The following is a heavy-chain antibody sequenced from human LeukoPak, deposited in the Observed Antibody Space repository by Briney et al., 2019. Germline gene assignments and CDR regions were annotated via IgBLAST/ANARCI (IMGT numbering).Heavy chain of an antibody. Sequence: GGSLRLSCAASGFTFSSYGMHWVRQAPGKGLEWVAFIRYDGSNKYYADSVKGRFTISRDNSKNTLYLQMNSLRAEDTAVYYCAKDRASSGSPRGFDYWGRGTLVTVSS. D-gene: IGHD6-19*01. CDR2: IRYDGSNK. CDR3: AKDRASSGSPRGFDY. V-gene: IGHV3-30*02. J-gene: IGHJ4*02. CDR1: GFTFSSYG.